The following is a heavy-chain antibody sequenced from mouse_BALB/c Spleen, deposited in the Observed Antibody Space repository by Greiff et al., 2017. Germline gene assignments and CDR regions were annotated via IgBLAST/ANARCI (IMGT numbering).Heavy chain of an antibody. V-gene: IGHV1-4*02. J-gene: IGHJ1*01. CDR2: INPSSGYT. Sequence: LVESAAELTRPGASVKMSCKASGYTFTSYTMHWVKQRPGQGLEWIGYINPSSGYTEYNQKFKDKTTLTADKSSSTAYMQLSSLTSEDSAVYYCARRGYYFDVWGGGTTVSVS. CDR3: ARRGYYFDV. CDR1: GYTFTSYT.